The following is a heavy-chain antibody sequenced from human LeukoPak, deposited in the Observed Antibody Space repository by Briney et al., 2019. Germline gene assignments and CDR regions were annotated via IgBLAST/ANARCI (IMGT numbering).Heavy chain of an antibody. D-gene: IGHD1-26*01. V-gene: IGHV3-48*03. J-gene: IGHJ4*02. CDR2: ISSSGSTI. CDR1: GFTFSSYE. CDR3: ASSGSYSVDY. Sequence: GGSLRLSCAASGFTFSSYEMNWVRQAPGKGLEWVSYISSSGSTIYYADSVKGRLTISRDNAKNSLYLQMNSLRAEDTAVYYCASSGSYSVDYWGQGTLVTVSS.